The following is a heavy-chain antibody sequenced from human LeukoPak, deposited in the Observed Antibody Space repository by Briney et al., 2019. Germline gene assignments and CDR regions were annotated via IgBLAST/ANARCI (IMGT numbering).Heavy chain of an antibody. J-gene: IGHJ2*01. CDR3: ARLSTSWCFDL. CDR1: GGAISSGSYY. Sequence: SETLSLTCIVSGGAISSGSYYWSWIRQPPGKGLEWIGGINHSGSTNYNPSLKSRVTISVDTSKNQFSLKLSSVTAADTAVYYCARLSTSWCFDLWGRGTLVTVSS. CDR2: INHSGST. V-gene: IGHV4-39*07.